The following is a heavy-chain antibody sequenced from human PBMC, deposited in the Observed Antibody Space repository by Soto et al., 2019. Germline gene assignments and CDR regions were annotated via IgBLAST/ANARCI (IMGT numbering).Heavy chain of an antibody. D-gene: IGHD3-22*01. CDR2: IIPIFGTA. Sequence: QVQLVQSGAEVKKPGSSVKVSCKASGGTFSSYAISWVRQAPGQGLEWLGGIIPIFGTANYAQKFQGRVTITADESTSTAYMELSSLRSEDTAVYYCAREYLSSGYYRHDAFDIWGQVTMVTVSS. V-gene: IGHV1-69*01. CDR3: AREYLSSGYYRHDAFDI. CDR1: GGTFSSYA. J-gene: IGHJ3*02.